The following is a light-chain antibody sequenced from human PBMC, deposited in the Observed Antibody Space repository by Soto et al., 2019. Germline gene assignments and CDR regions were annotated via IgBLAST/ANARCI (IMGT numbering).Light chain of an antibody. Sequence: EIVLTQSPGTLSLSPGERATLSCRASQSVSSTYLAWYQQKPGQAPRLLIYGASNRATGIPDRFSGSGSGTEFTLTISRLEPEDFAVYYCQQYGSSPLLTFGGGTKVEIK. CDR2: GAS. V-gene: IGKV3-20*01. J-gene: IGKJ4*01. CDR1: QSVSSTY. CDR3: QQYGSSPLLT.